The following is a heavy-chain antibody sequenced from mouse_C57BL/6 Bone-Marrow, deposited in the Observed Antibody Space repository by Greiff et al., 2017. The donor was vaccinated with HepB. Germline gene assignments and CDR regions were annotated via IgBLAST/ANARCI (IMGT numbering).Heavy chain of an antibody. CDR1: GYTFTSYW. CDR3: ASGDGYYDY. D-gene: IGHD2-3*01. V-gene: IGHV1-50*01. CDR2: IDPSDSYT. J-gene: IGHJ2*01. Sequence: VQLQQPGAELVKPGASVKLSCKASGYTFTSYWMQWVKQRPGQGLEWIGVIDPSDSYTNYNQKFKGKATLTVDTSSSTAYMQLSSLTSDDSAVYYCASGDGYYDYWGQGTTLTVSS.